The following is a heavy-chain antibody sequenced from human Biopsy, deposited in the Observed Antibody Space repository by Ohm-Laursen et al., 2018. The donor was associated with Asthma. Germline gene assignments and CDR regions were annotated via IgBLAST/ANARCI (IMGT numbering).Heavy chain of an antibody. V-gene: IGHV1-3*01. CDR1: GYTFISYA. D-gene: IGHD3-9*01. CDR2: INAGNGNT. J-gene: IGHJ3*02. CDR3: ARTYYDFLTGQGNDAFAI. Sequence: ASVKVSCKVSGYTFISYAIHWVRQAPGQRLEWMGWINAGNGNTKYSQKFQGRVTITRDTSASTAYMDLSSLRSEDTAVYYCARTYYDFLTGQGNDAFAIWGQGTMVTVSS.